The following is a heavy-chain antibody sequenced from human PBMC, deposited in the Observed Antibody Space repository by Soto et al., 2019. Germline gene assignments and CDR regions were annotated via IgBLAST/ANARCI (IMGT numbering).Heavy chain of an antibody. D-gene: IGHD1-26*01. CDR1: GFTFSSYA. CDR2: ISGSGGST. V-gene: IGHV3-23*01. Sequence: EVQLLESGGGLVQPGGSLRLSCAASGFTFSSYAMRWVRQAPGKGLEWVSAISGSGGSTYYADSVKGRFTISRDNSQHTLYLQMNSLRAEDTAVYYCARRGSGSDYDYWGQGTRVTVSS. CDR3: ARRGSGSDYDY. J-gene: IGHJ4*02.